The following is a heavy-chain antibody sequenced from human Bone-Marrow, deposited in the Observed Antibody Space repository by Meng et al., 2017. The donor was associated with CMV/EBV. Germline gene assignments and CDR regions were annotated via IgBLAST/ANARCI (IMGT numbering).Heavy chain of an antibody. J-gene: IGHJ5*02. Sequence: KACSYTFNNYDNSWVRQTTGQGLEGMGWINTNSGNTGYAQKFQGRVTITRNTSISTAYMDLSSLRSEDAAVYYCARGRHVYRDWFDPWGQGTLVTVSS. V-gene: IGHV1-8*01. CDR3: ARGRHVYRDWFDP. D-gene: IGHD5-18*01. CDR2: INTNSGNT. CDR1: SYTFNNYD.